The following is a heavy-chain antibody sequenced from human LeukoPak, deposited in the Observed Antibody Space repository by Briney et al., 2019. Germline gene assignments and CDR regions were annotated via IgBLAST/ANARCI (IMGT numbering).Heavy chain of an antibody. Sequence: PSETLSLTCTVSGYSISSGYFWGWIRQPPGKGLEWIGSIYHSGSTNYNPSLKSRVTISVDTSKNQFSLKLSSVTAADTAVYYCAGNWNYGYDYWGQGTLVTVSS. CDR3: AGNWNYGYDY. V-gene: IGHV4-38-2*02. CDR1: GYSISSGYF. D-gene: IGHD1-7*01. J-gene: IGHJ4*02. CDR2: IYHSGST.